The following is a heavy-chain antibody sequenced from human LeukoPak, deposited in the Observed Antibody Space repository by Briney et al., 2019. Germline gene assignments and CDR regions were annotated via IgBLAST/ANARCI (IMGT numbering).Heavy chain of an antibody. D-gene: IGHD4-11*01. CDR1: GGSISSSSYY. CDR3: ARTTVTTGHFDY. J-gene: IGHJ4*02. Sequence: SETLSLTCTVSGGSISSSSYYWGWIRQPPGKGLEWIGSIYYSGSTYYNPSLKSRVTISVDTSKNQFSLKLSSVTAADTAVYYCARTTVTTGHFDYWGQGTLVTVSS. CDR2: IYYSGST. V-gene: IGHV4-39*01.